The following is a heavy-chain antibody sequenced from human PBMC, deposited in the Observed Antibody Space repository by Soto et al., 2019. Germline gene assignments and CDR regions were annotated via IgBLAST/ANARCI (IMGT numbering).Heavy chain of an antibody. J-gene: IGHJ6*02. CDR2: INAGNGNT. V-gene: IGHV1-3*01. CDR3: ASPPGRGVPVYGMDV. Sequence: QVQLVQSGAEVKKPGASVKVSCKASGYTFTSYAMHWVRQAPGQRLEWMGWINAGNGNTKYSQKFQGRVTITRDTSASTAYMELSSLRSEDTAVYYCASPPGRGVPVYGMDVWGQGTTVTVSS. D-gene: IGHD3-10*01. CDR1: GYTFTSYA.